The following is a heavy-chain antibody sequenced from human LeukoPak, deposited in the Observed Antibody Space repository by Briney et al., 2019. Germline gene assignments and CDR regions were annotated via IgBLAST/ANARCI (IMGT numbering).Heavy chain of an antibody. J-gene: IGHJ4*02. CDR2: IYYSGST. CDR3: AREGRWLQPHFDY. Sequence: SETLSLTCTVSGGSISSYYWSWIRQPPGKGLEWIGYIYYSGSTNYNPSLKSRVTISVDTSKNQFSLKLSSVTAADTAVYHCAREGRWLQPHFDYWGQGTLVTVSS. V-gene: IGHV4-59*01. CDR1: GGSISSYY. D-gene: IGHD5-24*01.